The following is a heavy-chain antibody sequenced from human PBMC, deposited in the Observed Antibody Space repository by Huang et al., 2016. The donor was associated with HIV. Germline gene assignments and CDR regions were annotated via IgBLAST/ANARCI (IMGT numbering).Heavy chain of an antibody. Sequence: QITLRESGPALVKPTQTLTLTCTFSGFSLPTTGVGVGWIRQPPGQALEWLAFIYSNGDGRYSPSLSSRLTITKDTSKNQVVLTMTNMDPVDTATYYCAHRTDASAATFYFDFWGQGTLVAVSS. V-gene: IGHV2-5*01. CDR3: AHRTDASAATFYFDF. CDR1: GFSLPTTGVG. D-gene: IGHD6-25*01. J-gene: IGHJ4*02. CDR2: IYSNGDG.